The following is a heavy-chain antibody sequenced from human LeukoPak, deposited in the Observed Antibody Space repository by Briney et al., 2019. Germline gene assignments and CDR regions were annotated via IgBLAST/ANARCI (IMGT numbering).Heavy chain of an antibody. Sequence: GASVKVSCKASGYTFTSYAISWVRQAPGQGLEWMGWINPNSGDTNYAQKFQGRVTMTRDTSISTAYMELSRLRSDDTAFYYCARGPLDPPLDYWGQGTLVTVSS. V-gene: IGHV1-2*02. CDR3: ARGPLDPPLDY. CDR1: GYTFTSYA. CDR2: INPNSGDT. J-gene: IGHJ4*02. D-gene: IGHD1-1*01.